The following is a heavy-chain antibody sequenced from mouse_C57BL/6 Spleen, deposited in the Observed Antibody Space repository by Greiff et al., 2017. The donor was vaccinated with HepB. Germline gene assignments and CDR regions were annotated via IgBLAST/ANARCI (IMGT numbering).Heavy chain of an antibody. CDR2: ISYDGSN. CDR3: AREDYAMDY. V-gene: IGHV3-6*01. CDR1: GYSITSGYY. J-gene: IGHJ4*01. Sequence: ESGPGLVKPSQSLSLTCSVTGYSITSGYYWNWIRQFPGNKLEWMGYISYDGSNNYNPSLQNRISITRDTSKNKFFLKLNSVTTEDTATYYCAREDYAMDYWGQGTSVTVSS.